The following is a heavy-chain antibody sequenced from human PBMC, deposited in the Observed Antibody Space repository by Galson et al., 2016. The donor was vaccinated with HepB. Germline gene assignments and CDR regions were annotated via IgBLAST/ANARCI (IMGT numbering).Heavy chain of an antibody. Sequence: PALVKPTQTLTLTCSFSGVSANTSRLDVGWIRQPPGKALEWLALIYWDEDKRYNPSLKNRLTITKDTSKNEVVLAMTNMYPVDTATYFCAHVRDGLELHFDSWGQGTLVTVSS. CDR2: IYWDEDK. CDR1: GVSANTSRLD. D-gene: IGHD1-7*01. J-gene: IGHJ4*02. V-gene: IGHV2-5*02. CDR3: AHVRDGLELHFDS.